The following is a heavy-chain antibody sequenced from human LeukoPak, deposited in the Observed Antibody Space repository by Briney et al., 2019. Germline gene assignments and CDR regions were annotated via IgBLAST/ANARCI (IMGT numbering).Heavy chain of an antibody. D-gene: IGHD6-13*01. CDR2: INTDGSST. Sequence: PGGSLRLSCAASGFTFSSYWMHWVRQAPGKGLVWVSRINTDGSSTSYADSVKGRFTISRDNAKNTLYLQMNSLRAEDTAVYYCARDGGYSSWNYYYYYMDVWGKGTTVTVSS. V-gene: IGHV3-74*01. CDR3: ARDGGYSSWNYYYYYMDV. CDR1: GFTFSSYW. J-gene: IGHJ6*03.